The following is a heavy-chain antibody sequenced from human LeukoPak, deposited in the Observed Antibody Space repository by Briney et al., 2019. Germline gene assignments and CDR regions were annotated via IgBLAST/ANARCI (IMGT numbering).Heavy chain of an antibody. J-gene: IGHJ4*02. D-gene: IGHD3-10*01. CDR1: AFIFSGHW. CDR3: ARLDEPGAPLDY. CDR2: IKEDGSEG. Sequence: GGSLRLSCEGSAFIFSGHWMNWVRQTPGKGLEWVASIKEDGSEGQYVDSVKGRFSIYRDNTKGSLFLQLNSLRAEDTAVYYCARLDEPGAPLDYWGQGTLVTVSS. V-gene: IGHV3-7*03.